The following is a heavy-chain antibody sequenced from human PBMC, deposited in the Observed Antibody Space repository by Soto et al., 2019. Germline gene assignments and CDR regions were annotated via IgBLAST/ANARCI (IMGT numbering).Heavy chain of an antibody. D-gene: IGHD1-26*01. CDR1: GFTFTNYA. CDR2: IDHAGVNT. CDR3: ATDVGPIMFGY. J-gene: IGHJ4*02. Sequence: EVQLWESGGDFIQPGGSLRVSCAASGFTFTNYAMSWVRQAPGKGLEWVSAIDHAGVNTHYADSVKGRFTISRDNSKGTLYLQMNSLRAEDTGIYYCATDVGPIMFGYWGQGALITVSS. V-gene: IGHV3-23*01.